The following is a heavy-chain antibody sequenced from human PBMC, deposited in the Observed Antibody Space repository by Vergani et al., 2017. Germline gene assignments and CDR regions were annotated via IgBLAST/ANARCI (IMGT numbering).Heavy chain of an antibody. V-gene: IGHV4-61*02. D-gene: IGHD2-21*01. CDR2: IHTSGST. CDR1: GGSLNSHNYY. CDR3: ARGSCLCGSCYKPLFDY. Sequence: QVQLQESGPGLVKPSQTLSLTCTVSGGSLNSHNYYWSWTRPPAGKGMEWLGRIHTSGSTNYHPSFKSRSTMTEGTSKNQFSLNVTSVTAADTAVYFCARGSCLCGSCYKPLFDYGGERGLVAVCS. J-gene: IGHJ4*02.